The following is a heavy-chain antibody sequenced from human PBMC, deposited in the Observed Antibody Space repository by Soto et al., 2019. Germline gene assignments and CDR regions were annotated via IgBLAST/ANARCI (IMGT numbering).Heavy chain of an antibody. CDR1: GFTFSDYY. J-gene: IGHJ4*02. V-gene: IGHV3-11*01. D-gene: IGHD6-6*01. CDR2: ISSSGSTI. CDR3: ARVFIAARLSPGHEYYFDY. Sequence: QVQLVESGGGLVKPGGSLRLSCAASGFTFSDYYMSWIGQAPGKGLEWVSYISSSGSTIYYADSVKGRFTISRDNAKNSLYLQMNSLRAEDTAVYYCARVFIAARLSPGHEYYFDYWGQGTLVTVSS.